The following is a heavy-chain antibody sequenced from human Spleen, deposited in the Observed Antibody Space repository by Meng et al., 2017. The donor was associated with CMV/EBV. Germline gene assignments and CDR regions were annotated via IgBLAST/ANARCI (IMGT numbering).Heavy chain of an antibody. CDR3: ARVRVGATSDLDY. Sequence: SETLSLTCTVYNGSFSGYYWSWIRQPPGKGLEWIGEINQSGSTNYNPSLKSRMTISVDTSKNQFSLRVSSVTAADTAVYYCARVRVGATSDLDYWGPGTLVTVSS. J-gene: IGHJ4*02. CDR1: NGSFSGYY. CDR2: INQSGST. V-gene: IGHV4-34*01. D-gene: IGHD1-26*01.